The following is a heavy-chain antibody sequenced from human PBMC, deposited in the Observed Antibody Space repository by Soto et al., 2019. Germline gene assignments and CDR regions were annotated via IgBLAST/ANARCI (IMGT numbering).Heavy chain of an antibody. Sequence: QVQLVQSGAEVKKPGASVKVSCKASGYTFTSYGISWVRQAPGQGLEWMGWISAYNGNTNYAQKLQGRVTMTTDTSTSTAYMELRSLRSDDTAVYYCARDIAVAGLEGVVPSETDYWGQGTLVTVSS. CDR2: ISAYNGNT. V-gene: IGHV1-18*01. CDR1: GYTFTSYG. J-gene: IGHJ4*02. CDR3: ARDIAVAGLEGVVPSETDY. D-gene: IGHD6-19*01.